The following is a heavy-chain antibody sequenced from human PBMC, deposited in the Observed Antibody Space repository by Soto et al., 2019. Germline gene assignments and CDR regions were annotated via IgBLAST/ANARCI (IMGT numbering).Heavy chain of an antibody. V-gene: IGHV3-23*01. J-gene: IGHJ6*02. D-gene: IGHD6-13*01. Sequence: GGSLRLSCAASGFTFSSYAMSWVRQAPGKGLEWVSAISGSGGSTYYADSVKGRFTISRDNSKNTLYLQMNSLRAEDTAVDYCAKRMAGYSSSWYGEYYYGMDVWGQGTTVTVSS. CDR3: AKRMAGYSSSWYGEYYYGMDV. CDR2: ISGSGGST. CDR1: GFTFSSYA.